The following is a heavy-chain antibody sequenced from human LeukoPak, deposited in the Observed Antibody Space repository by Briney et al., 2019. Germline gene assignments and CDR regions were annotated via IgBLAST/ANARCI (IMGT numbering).Heavy chain of an antibody. CDR2: INHSGST. J-gene: IGHJ4*02. D-gene: IGHD2-2*01. CDR1: GGSFSGYY. V-gene: IGHV4-34*01. CDR3: ASQESSTSYYFDY. Sequence: PSETLSLTCAVYGGSFSGYYWSWIRQPPRKGLEWIGEINHSGSTNYNPSLESRVTISVDTSKNQFSLKLSSVTAADTAVYYCASQESSTSYYFDYWGQGTLVTVSS.